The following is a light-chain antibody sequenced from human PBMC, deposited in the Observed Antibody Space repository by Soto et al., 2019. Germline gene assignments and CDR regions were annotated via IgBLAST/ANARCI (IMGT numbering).Light chain of an antibody. CDR1: QSITIW. J-gene: IGKJ1*01. CDR3: QHYNSYSWT. CDR2: DAS. V-gene: IGKV1-5*01. Sequence: DIPMTQSPSTLSASVGDRVTITCRASQSITIWLAWYQQKPGKPPKLLIFDASSLESGVPSRFSGSGSGTEFTLTISSLQPDDFATYYCQHYNSYSWTFGQGTKVEIK.